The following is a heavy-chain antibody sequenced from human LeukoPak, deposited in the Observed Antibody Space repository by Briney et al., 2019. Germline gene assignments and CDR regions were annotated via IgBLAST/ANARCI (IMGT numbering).Heavy chain of an antibody. CDR3: AKGGGVSSYYFDY. CDR1: GFTFRNYA. D-gene: IGHD3-10*01. CDR2: ISGSGGST. Sequence: PGGSLRLSCAASGFTFRNYAMSWVRQAPGKGLEWVSLISGSGGSTDYADSVKGRFTISRDTSKNTLYLQVNSLRAEDTAVYYCAKGGGVSSYYFDYWGQGTLVTVSS. V-gene: IGHV3-23*01. J-gene: IGHJ4*02.